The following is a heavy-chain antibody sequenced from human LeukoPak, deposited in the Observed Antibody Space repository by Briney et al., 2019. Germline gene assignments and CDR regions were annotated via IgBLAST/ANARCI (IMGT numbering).Heavy chain of an antibody. CDR2: INHSGST. D-gene: IGHD6-6*01. V-gene: IGHV4-30-2*01. J-gene: IGHJ4*02. CDR1: GGSISSGGYY. CDR3: ARDRIAARSPQDY. Sequence: PSQTLSLTCTVSGGSISSGGYYWSWIRQPPGKGLEWIGEINHSGSTNYNPSLKSRVTISVDTSKNQFSLKLSSVTAADTAVYYCARDRIAARSPQDYWGQGTLVTVSS.